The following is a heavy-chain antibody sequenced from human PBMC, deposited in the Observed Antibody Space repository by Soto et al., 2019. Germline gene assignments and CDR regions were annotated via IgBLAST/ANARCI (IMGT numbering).Heavy chain of an antibody. V-gene: IGHV3-23*01. CDR1: GFTFSSYA. CDR3: AKDRVWLWFSPTYFDY. Sequence: EVQLLESGGGLVQPGGSLRLSCAASGFTFSSYAMSWVRQAPGKGLAWVSAISGSGGSTYYADSVKGRFTISRDNSKNTLYLQMNRLRAEDTAVYYCAKDRVWLWFSPTYFDYWGQGTLVTVSS. D-gene: IGHD3-10*01. CDR2: ISGSGGST. J-gene: IGHJ4*02.